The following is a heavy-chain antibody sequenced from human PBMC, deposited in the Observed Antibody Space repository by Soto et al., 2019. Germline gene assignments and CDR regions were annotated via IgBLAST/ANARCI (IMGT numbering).Heavy chain of an antibody. CDR2: IKSKTDGGTT. D-gene: IGHD4-17*01. CDR3: TTPHPEGDYRADDY. V-gene: IGHV3-15*01. CDR1: GFTFSNAW. Sequence: EVQLVESGGGLVKPGGSLRLSCAASGFTFSNAWMSWVRQAPGKGLEWVGRIKSKTDGGTTDYAAPVKGRFTISRDDSKNTLYLQMNSLKTEDTAVYYCTTPHPEGDYRADDYWGQGTLVTVSS. J-gene: IGHJ4*02.